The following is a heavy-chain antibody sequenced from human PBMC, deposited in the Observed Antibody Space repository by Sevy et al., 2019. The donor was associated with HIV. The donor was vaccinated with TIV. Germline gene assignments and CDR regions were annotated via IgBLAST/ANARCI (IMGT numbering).Heavy chain of an antibody. V-gene: IGHV1-2*02. CDR2: INPNSGGT. D-gene: IGHD5-18*01. J-gene: IGHJ4*02. Sequence: ASVKVSCKDSGYTFTGQYIHWVRQAPGQGLEWMGWINPNSGGTNYRQVFQCRVTLTRDTSITTAYMELSGLKSDDTAIYYCARDLRIRGYSYGSFDYWGQGTLVTVSS. CDR3: ARDLRIRGYSYGSFDY. CDR1: GYTFTGQY.